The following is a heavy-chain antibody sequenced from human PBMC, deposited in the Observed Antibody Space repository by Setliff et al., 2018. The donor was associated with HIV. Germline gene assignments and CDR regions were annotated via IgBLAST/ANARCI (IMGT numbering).Heavy chain of an antibody. CDR3: SGLFFDY. D-gene: IGHD3-22*01. Sequence: PGGSLRLSCAASGFTFDRFWMHWVRQAPGKGLVWVSRVNRDGSSTTYADSVKDRFTISRDNAKNTLYLQMNSLRLGADIDYDSSGLFFDYWGQGTLVTVSS. CDR1: GFTFDRFW. J-gene: IGHJ4*02. V-gene: IGHV3-74*01. CDR2: VNRDGSST.